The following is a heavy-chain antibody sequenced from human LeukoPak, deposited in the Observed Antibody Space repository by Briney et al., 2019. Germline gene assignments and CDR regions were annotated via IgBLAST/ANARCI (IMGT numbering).Heavy chain of an antibody. D-gene: IGHD4-17*01. V-gene: IGHV1-2*02. Sequence: ASVKVSCKASGYIFTGYYMHWVRQAPGQGLEWMGWINPNSGATNYAQKFQGRVTMTRDTSISTAYMELSRLRSDDTAVYYCAVLTVTTQQRSDYWGQGTLVTVSS. CDR3: AVLTVTTQQRSDY. CDR1: GYIFTGYY. CDR2: INPNSGAT. J-gene: IGHJ4*02.